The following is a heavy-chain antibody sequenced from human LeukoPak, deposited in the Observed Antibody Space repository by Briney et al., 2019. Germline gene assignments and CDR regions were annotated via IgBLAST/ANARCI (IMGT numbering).Heavy chain of an antibody. CDR2: TYYRSKWYN. Sequence: SPTLSLTCAISGDSVSSNSAAWNWLRQSPSRGLEWLGRTYYRSKWYNDYAVSVKSRITINPDTSKNQFSLQLNSVTPEDTAVYYCARAGSIAARPGYYFDYWGQGTLVTVSS. CDR3: ARAGSIAARPGYYFDY. CDR1: GDSVSSNSAA. V-gene: IGHV6-1*01. J-gene: IGHJ4*02. D-gene: IGHD6-6*01.